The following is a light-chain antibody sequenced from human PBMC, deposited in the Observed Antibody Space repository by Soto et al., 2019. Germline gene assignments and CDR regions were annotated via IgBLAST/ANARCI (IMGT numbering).Light chain of an antibody. CDR2: EVN. CDR3: SSDAGSSNV. CDR1: SSDVGGYNY. V-gene: IGLV2-8*01. J-gene: IGLJ1*01. Sequence: QSALTQPPSASGSPGQSVAISCTGTSSDVGGYNYVSWYQQHPGKAPKLMIYEVNKRPSGVPDRFSGSKSGNTASLTVSGLQAGDEADYYCSSDAGSSNVFGTGTKLTVL.